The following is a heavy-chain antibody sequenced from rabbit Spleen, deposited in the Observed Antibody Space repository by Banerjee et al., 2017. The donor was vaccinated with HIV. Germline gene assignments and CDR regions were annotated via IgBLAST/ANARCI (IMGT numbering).Heavy chain of an antibody. CDR3: ARGSVGAGDSYPDLFNF. CDR1: GLDFSSYY. V-gene: IGHV1S45*01. J-gene: IGHJ4*01. CDR2: IDTGSGGYT. Sequence: QEQLVESGGGLVQPGASLTLTCTASGLDFSSYYMCWVRQAPGKGLEWIACIDTGSGGYTYYASWAKGRFTISKTSSTTVTLQMTSLTAADTATYFCARGSVGAGDSYPDLFNFWGPGTLVTVS. D-gene: IGHD8-1*01.